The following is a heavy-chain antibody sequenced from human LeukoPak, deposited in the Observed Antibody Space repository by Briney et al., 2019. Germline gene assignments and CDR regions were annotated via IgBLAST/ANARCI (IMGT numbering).Heavy chain of an antibody. CDR2: ISSNGGST. D-gene: IGHD6-13*01. CDR3: VRSGIAAAGTAFRFDY. V-gene: IGHV3-64D*06. Sequence: GGSLRLSCSASGFTFSSYAMHWVRQAPGKGPEYVSAISSNGGSTYYADSVKGRFTISRDNSKNTLYLQMSSLRAEDTAVYYCVRSGIAAAGTAFRFDYWGQGTLVTVSS. J-gene: IGHJ4*02. CDR1: GFTFSSYA.